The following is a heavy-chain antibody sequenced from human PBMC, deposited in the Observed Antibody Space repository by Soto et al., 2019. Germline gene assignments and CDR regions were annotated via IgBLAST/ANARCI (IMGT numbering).Heavy chain of an antibody. CDR3: AKEGSHLWFGQPSNIDY. J-gene: IGHJ4*02. D-gene: IGHD3-10*01. Sequence: PGGSLRLSCAASGFTFSSYAMSWVRQAPGKGLEWVSAISGSGGSTYYADSVKGRFTISRDNSKNTLYLQMNSLRAEDTAVYYCAKEGSHLWFGQPSNIDYWGQGTLVTVSS. CDR1: GFTFSSYA. V-gene: IGHV3-23*01. CDR2: ISGSGGST.